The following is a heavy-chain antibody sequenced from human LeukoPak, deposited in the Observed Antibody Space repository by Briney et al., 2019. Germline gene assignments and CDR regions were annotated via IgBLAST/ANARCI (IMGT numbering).Heavy chain of an antibody. Sequence: QSGGSLRLSCAASGFTFSSYGMHWVRQAPGKGLEWVAFIRYDGSNKYYADSVKGRFTISRDNSKNTLYLQMSSLRAEDTALYYCARAFIGNYRGAFDIWGQGTMVTVSS. V-gene: IGHV3-30*02. D-gene: IGHD1-7*01. CDR1: GFTFSSYG. CDR3: ARAFIGNYRGAFDI. J-gene: IGHJ3*02. CDR2: IRYDGSNK.